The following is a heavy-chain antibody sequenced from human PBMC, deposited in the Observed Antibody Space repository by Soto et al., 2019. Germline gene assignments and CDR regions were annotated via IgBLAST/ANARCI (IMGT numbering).Heavy chain of an antibody. CDR2: IFYSGNT. J-gene: IGHJ6*02. CDR3: ARESVAANYYYYAMDV. D-gene: IGHD6-25*01. CDR1: SGSISSSGYY. V-gene: IGHV4-31*03. Sequence: QVQLQESGPGLVKPSQTLSLTCTVSSGSISSSGYYWTWIRQHPGKGLEWIGYIFYSGNTYYNPSLKSRVTISVDTSKNQFSLKLSSVTAADTAVYYCARESVAANYYYYAMDVWGQGTTVTVSS.